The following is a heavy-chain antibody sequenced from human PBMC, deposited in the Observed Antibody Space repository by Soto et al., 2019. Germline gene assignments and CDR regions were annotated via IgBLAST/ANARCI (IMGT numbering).Heavy chain of an antibody. D-gene: IGHD5-12*01. CDR3: AGGGYSGYDSYYYYGMDV. J-gene: IGHJ6*02. CDR1: GGSISSGDYY. Sequence: PSETLSLTCTVSGGSISSGDYYWSWIRQPPGKGLEWIGYIYYSGSTYYNPSLKSRVTISVDTSKNQFSLKLSSVTAADTAVYYCAGGGYSGYDSYYYYGMDVWGQGTTVTVYS. V-gene: IGHV4-30-4*01. CDR2: IYYSGST.